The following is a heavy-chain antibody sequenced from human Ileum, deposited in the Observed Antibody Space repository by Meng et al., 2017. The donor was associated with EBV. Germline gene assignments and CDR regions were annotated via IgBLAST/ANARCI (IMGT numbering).Heavy chain of an antibody. CDR3: ARGGSATSGYYTRY. D-gene: IGHD3-3*01. J-gene: IGHJ4*02. CDR2: LSYDRTNK. CDR1: GFNFMVTA. V-gene: IGHV3-30*04. Sequence: QVHVVCPGVGVSQPGSSLRLSLAAVGFNFMVTAMHWARQSPVKGMGWVGVLSYDRTNKFYTDSVQGRFTLSRDNSKNTLYLEMNSLRAEDTSVYYCARGGSATSGYYTRYWGQGTLVTVSS.